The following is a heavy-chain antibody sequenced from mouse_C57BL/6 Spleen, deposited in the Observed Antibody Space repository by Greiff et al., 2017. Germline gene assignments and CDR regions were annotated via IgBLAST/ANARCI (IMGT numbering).Heavy chain of an antibody. D-gene: IGHD2-4*01. J-gene: IGHJ4*01. V-gene: IGHV1-15*01. CDR3: TRYEYVWKDY. CDR2: IDPETGGT. CDR1: GYTFTDYE. Sequence: VQLQQSGAELVRPGASVTLSCKASGYTFTDYEMHWVKQTPVHGLEWIGAIDPETGGTAYNQKFKGKAILTADKSSSTAYMELRSLTSEDSAVYYCTRYEYVWKDYWGQGTSVTVSS.